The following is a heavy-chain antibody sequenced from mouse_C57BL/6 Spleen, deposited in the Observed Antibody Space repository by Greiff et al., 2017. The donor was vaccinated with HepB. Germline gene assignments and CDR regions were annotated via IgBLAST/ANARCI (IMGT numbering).Heavy chain of an antibody. Sequence: QVQLQQPGAELVKPGASVKLSCKASGYTFTSYWMQWVKQRPGQGLEWIGEIDPSDRYTTNNQKFKGKATFTVNTSSCTAYMQLSSPTSEDSAVCYCSRWDSSDPYYYAMDYWGQGTSVTVSS. CDR3: SRWDSSDPYYYAMDY. D-gene: IGHD3-2*02. CDR2: IDPSDRYT. CDR1: GYTFTSYW. V-gene: IGHV1-50*01. J-gene: IGHJ4*01.